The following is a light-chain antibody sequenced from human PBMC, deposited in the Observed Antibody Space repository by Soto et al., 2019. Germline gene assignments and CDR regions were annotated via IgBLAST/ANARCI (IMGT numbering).Light chain of an antibody. CDR1: QDINKN. Sequence: DIQMTHSPSSLSASVGDRVTITCQASQDINKNLIWYQQKPGKAPKLLIYDASDLETGVPSRFSGSGSGTGFTFTISSLQREDFATYYCQQYESLPLTFGQGTRLEIK. V-gene: IGKV1-33*01. CDR3: QQYESLPLT. J-gene: IGKJ5*01. CDR2: DAS.